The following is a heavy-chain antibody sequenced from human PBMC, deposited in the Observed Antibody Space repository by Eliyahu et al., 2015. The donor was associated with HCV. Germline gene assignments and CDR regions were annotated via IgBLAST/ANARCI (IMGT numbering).Heavy chain of an antibody. CDR3: ARASNVGGQNCSGGSCPEPFDY. CDR1: GGSFSGYY. CDR2: INHSGST. Sequence: QVQLQQWGAGLLKPSETLSLTCAVYGGSFSGYYWSWIRQPPGKGLEWIGEINHSGSTNYNPSLKSRVTISVDTSKNQFSLKLSSVTAADTAVYYCARASNVGGQNCSGGSCPEPFDYWGQGTLVTVSS. J-gene: IGHJ4*02. V-gene: IGHV4-34*01. D-gene: IGHD2-15*01.